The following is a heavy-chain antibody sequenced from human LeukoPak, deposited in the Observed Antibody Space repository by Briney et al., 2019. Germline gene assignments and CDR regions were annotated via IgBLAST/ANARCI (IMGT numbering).Heavy chain of an antibody. CDR1: GYTFTSYD. CDR2: MNPNSGNT. CDR3: ARGQRGYCSSTSCSLPLHFDY. V-gene: IGHV1-8*01. D-gene: IGHD2-2*01. Sequence: ASVKVSCKASGYTFTSYDINWVRQATGQGLGWMGWMNPNSGNTGYAQKFQGRVTMTRNTSISTAYMELSSLRSEDTAVYYCARGQRGYCSSTSCSLPLHFDYWGQGTLVTVSS. J-gene: IGHJ4*02.